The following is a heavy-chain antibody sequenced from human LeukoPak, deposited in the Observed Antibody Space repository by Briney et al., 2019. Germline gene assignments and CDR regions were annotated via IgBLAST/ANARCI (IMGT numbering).Heavy chain of an antibody. J-gene: IGHJ4*02. D-gene: IGHD3-22*01. Sequence: SETLSLTCTVSGGSISSYYWSWIRQPPGKGLEWIGYIYYSGTTNYNPSLKSRVTISVDTSKNQFSLKLSSVTAADTAVYYCARWDYYDSSGYYSTEGYFDYWGQGTLVTVSS. CDR1: GGSISSYY. CDR2: IYYSGTT. CDR3: ARWDYYDSSGYYSTEGYFDY. V-gene: IGHV4-59*01.